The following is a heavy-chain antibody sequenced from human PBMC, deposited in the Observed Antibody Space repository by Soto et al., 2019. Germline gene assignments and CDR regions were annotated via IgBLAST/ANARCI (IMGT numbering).Heavy chain of an antibody. J-gene: IGHJ5*02. CDR3: ARFEGLRPYGSGSYGLNWFDP. CDR2: INHSGST. CDR1: GGSFSGYY. D-gene: IGHD3-10*01. V-gene: IGHV4-34*01. Sequence: SETLSLTCAVYGGSFSGYYWSWIRQPPGKGLEWIGEINHSGSTNYNPSLKSRVTISVDTSKNQFSLKLSSVTAADTAVYYCARFEGLRPYGSGSYGLNWFDPWGQGTLVTVSS.